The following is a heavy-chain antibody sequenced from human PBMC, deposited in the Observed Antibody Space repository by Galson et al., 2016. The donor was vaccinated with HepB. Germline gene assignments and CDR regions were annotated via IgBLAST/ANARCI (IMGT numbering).Heavy chain of an antibody. CDR2: IRGGGDAT. J-gene: IGHJ4*02. V-gene: IGHV3-23*01. D-gene: IGHD4-17*01. CDR3: ARGHGDYFPANYFNY. Sequence: SLRLSCAASGFTFSNYATAWVRLPPGKGLEWVSTIRGGGDATYSADSVKGRFTISRDNPRSTLYLHLSSLRAEDTALYYCARGHGDYFPANYFNYWGQGTLVTVSS. CDR1: GFTFSNYA.